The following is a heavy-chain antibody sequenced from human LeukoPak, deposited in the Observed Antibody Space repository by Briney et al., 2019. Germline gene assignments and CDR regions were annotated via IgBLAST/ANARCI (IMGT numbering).Heavy chain of an antibody. J-gene: IGHJ4*02. V-gene: IGHV4-30-4*01. Sequence: SETLSLTCTVSGGSISSGDYYWSWIRQPPGKGLEWIGYIYYSGSTYYNPSLKSRVTISVDTSKNQFSLKLSSVTAADTAVYYCARGGYYYDSSGSFDYWGQGTLVTVSS. CDR1: GGSISSGDYY. CDR3: ARGGYYYDSSGSFDY. CDR2: IYYSGST. D-gene: IGHD3-22*01.